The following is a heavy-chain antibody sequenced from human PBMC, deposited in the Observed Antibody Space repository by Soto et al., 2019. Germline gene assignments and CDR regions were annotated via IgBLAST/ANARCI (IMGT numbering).Heavy chain of an antibody. CDR1: GFTFIYAW. J-gene: IGHJ5*02. Sequence: EVQLVESGGGLVKPGGSLRLSCEASGFTFIYAWMSWVRQAPGKGLEWVGHIKSNTDGGTTDYAAPVNGRFTISRDESKTTLYLQMSSLKTEVTAVYYCTPDPILAAAGGSDPWGQGTLVTVSS. CDR3: TPDPILAAAGGSDP. V-gene: IGHV3-15*01. CDR2: IKSNTDGGTT. D-gene: IGHD6-13*01.